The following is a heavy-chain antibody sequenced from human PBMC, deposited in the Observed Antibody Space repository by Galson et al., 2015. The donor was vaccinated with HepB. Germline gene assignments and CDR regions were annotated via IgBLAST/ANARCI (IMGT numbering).Heavy chain of an antibody. CDR2: INPNSGVP. Sequence: SVKVSCKASGYTFTDYYKHWVRQAPGRGLEWMGWINPNSGVPNYAQNFQGRVTMTRDTSISTAYMELSRLKSDDTAVYYCAREGLCTSTSCCNDYWGQGTLVTVSS. CDR3: AREGLCTSTSCCNDY. D-gene: IGHD2-2*01. J-gene: IGHJ4*02. V-gene: IGHV1-2*02. CDR1: GYTFTDYY.